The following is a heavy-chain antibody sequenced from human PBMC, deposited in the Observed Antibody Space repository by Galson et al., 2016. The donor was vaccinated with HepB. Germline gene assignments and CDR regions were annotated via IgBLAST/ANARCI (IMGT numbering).Heavy chain of an antibody. V-gene: IGHV3-64D*06. CDR3: VKDRGRTIRDFDV. CDR1: GFALGAFA. J-gene: IGHJ4*02. D-gene: IGHD5-24*01. Sequence: SLRLSCAVSGFALGAFAMHWVRQTPGRGLEYVSSISADGTNTYCPDSVKGGFTISRDFSKNTMYLQMSSLRTEDTAVYYCVKDRGRTIRDFDVWGQGTLVTVSS. CDR2: ISADGTNT.